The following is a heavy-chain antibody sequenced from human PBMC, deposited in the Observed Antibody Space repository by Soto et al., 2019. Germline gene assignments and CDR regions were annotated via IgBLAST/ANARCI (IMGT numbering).Heavy chain of an antibody. D-gene: IGHD4-17*01. CDR2: IYYSGST. Sequence: QVRLEESGPGLVKPSETLSLICSVSGGSVNNADYFWSWIRHHPENGLEWIGYIYYSGSTRYNPSSKTRATLSIDTSKNQFSLRVNSVTVADTAVYFCAREADYGGSRGGMDVWGRGTTVTVSS. CDR1: GGSVNNADYF. V-gene: IGHV4-31*03. J-gene: IGHJ6*02. CDR3: AREADYGGSRGGMDV.